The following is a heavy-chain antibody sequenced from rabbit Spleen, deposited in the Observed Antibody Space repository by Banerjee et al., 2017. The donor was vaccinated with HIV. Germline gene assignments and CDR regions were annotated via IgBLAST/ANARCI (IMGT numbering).Heavy chain of an antibody. CDR3: ARERTSGAGYGYAL. Sequence: QEQLEESAGGLVNPGGSLTLTYTASGFSLSSYSMDWVRQAPGKGLEWIGCIWPGTGYIYYASWAIGRFTISKTSSTTVTLQMTSLTAADTATYFCARERTSGAGYGYALWGPGTLVTVS. D-gene: IGHD6-1*01. V-gene: IGHV1S45*01. J-gene: IGHJ4*01. CDR1: GFSLSSYS. CDR2: IWPGTGYI.